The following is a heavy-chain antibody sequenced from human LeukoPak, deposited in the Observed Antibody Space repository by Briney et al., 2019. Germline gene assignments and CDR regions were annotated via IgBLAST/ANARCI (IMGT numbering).Heavy chain of an antibody. Sequence: GGSLRLSCAASGFTFSSYAMSWVRQAPGKGLEWVSAISGSGGSTYYAGSVKGRFTISRDNSKNTLYLQMNSLRAEDTAVYYCAKDDLITGTTFDYWGQGTLVTVSS. CDR1: GFTFSSYA. CDR3: AKDDLITGTTFDY. V-gene: IGHV3-23*01. J-gene: IGHJ4*02. D-gene: IGHD1-7*01. CDR2: ISGSGGST.